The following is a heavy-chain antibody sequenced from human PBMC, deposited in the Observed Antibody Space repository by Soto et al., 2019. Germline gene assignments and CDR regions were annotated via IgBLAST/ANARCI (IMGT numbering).Heavy chain of an antibody. CDR1: GVSFNNNG. CDR3: ARVFYYGSGSYSPYGMDV. D-gene: IGHD3-10*01. J-gene: IGHJ6*02. V-gene: IGHV1-69*01. Sequence: QVQLVQSGAEVKQPGSSVKVSCKTSGVSFNNNGIGWVRQAPGHGLVWMGGVSPPFRTSNYARKFQGRISITADASTGTVNMELSSLTSEDTAQYYCARVFYYGSGSYSPYGMDVWGQGTTVTVSS. CDR2: VSPPFRTS.